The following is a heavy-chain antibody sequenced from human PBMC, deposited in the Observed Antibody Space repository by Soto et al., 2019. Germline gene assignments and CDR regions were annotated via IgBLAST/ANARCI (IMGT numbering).Heavy chain of an antibody. Sequence: PGGSLRLSCAASGFTFSGSWMAWVRQTPDKGLEWLANINQDGSEKYYVDSVKGRFTVSRDNAKNSLYLQVNSLRGEDTAVYYCARSKYGDYSNAFDIWGQGTMVTVSS. V-gene: IGHV3-7*01. CDR3: ARSKYGDYSNAFDI. J-gene: IGHJ3*02. D-gene: IGHD4-17*01. CDR1: GFTFSGSW. CDR2: INQDGSEK.